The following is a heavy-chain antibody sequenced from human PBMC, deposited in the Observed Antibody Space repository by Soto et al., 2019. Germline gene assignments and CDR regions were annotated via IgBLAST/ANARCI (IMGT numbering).Heavy chain of an antibody. J-gene: IGHJ6*03. CDR2: INHSGST. Sequence: QVQLQQWGAGLLKPSETLSLTCAVYGGSFSGYYWSWIRQPPGKGLEWIGEINHSGSTNYNPSLKSRVTISVDTSKNQFSLKLSSVTAADTAVYYSAGGKVAATNYYYYYMDVWGKGTTVTVSS. V-gene: IGHV4-34*01. D-gene: IGHD2-15*01. CDR3: AGGKVAATNYYYYYMDV. CDR1: GGSFSGYY.